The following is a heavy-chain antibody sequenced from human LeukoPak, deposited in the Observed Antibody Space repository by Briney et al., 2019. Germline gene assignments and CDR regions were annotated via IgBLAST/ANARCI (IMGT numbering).Heavy chain of an antibody. Sequence: GGSLRLSCAASGFTFSSYAMSWVRQASGKGLEWVSGISGSGDNTYYADSVKGRFTISRDNSKNTLYVQVNSLGTEDTAAYYCAKGSYYDSSGSFYFDYWGQGTLVTVSS. V-gene: IGHV3-23*01. CDR2: ISGSGDNT. CDR1: GFTFSSYA. D-gene: IGHD3-22*01. CDR3: AKGSYYDSSGSFYFDY. J-gene: IGHJ4*02.